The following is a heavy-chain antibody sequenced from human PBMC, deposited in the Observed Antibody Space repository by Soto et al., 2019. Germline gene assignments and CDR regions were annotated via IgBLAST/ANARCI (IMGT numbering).Heavy chain of an antibody. CDR3: AKDVVVGATTGLGDYYYYYGMDV. D-gene: IGHD1-26*01. J-gene: IGHJ6*02. Sequence: EGSLRLSCAASGFTFSSYGMHWVRQAPGKGLEWVAVISYDGSNKYYADSVKGRFTISRDNSKNTLYLQMNSLRAEDTAVYYCAKDVVVGATTGLGDYYYYYGMDVQGQGSTVTVS. V-gene: IGHV3-30*18. CDR1: GFTFSSYG. CDR2: ISYDGSNK.